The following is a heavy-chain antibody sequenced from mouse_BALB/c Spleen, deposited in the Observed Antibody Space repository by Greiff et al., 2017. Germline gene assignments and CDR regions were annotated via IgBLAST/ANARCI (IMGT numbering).Heavy chain of an antibody. CDR2: ISSGSSTI. CDR1: GFTFSSFG. D-gene: IGHD2-2*01. V-gene: IGHV5-17*02. J-gene: IGHJ4*01. CDR3: ARGGYDNYAMDY. Sequence: EVKLVESGGGLVKPGGSLKLSCAASGFTFSSFGMHWVRQAPEKGLEWVAYISSGSSTIYYADTVKGRFTISRDNPKNTLFLQMTSLRSEDTAMYYCARGGYDNYAMDYWGQGTSVTVSS.